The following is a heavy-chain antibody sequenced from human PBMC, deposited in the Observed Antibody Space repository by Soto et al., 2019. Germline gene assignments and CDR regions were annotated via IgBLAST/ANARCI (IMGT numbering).Heavy chain of an antibody. D-gene: IGHD4-17*01. CDR1: GFPFSSHS. J-gene: IGHJ4*02. Sequence: GGSLRLSCVASGFPFSSHSMNWVRQAPGKGLEWVSYISSSSSTIYYADSVKGRFTISRDNAKNSLYLQMNTLGAEDTAVYYCATDPLTYYGDHLTYFDYWGRGTLVTVSS. CDR2: ISSSSSTI. CDR3: ATDPLTYYGDHLTYFDY. V-gene: IGHV3-48*01.